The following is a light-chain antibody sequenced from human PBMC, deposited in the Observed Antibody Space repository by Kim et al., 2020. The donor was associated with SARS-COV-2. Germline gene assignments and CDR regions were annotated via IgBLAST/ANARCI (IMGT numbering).Light chain of an antibody. CDR2: GAS. Sequence: SPGERATLSCRTSQSLSSNLAWYQQKPGQAPRLLIYGASTRATGIPARFSGSESGTEFTLTISSLQSEDFAVYYCQQYNDWPPLTFGGGTKVDIK. V-gene: IGKV3-15*01. J-gene: IGKJ4*01. CDR1: QSLSSN. CDR3: QQYNDWPPLT.